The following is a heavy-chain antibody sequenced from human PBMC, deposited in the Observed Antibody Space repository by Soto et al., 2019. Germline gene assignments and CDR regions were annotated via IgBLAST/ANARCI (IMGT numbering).Heavy chain of an antibody. CDR3: AQGRGLVSPHY. J-gene: IGHJ4*02. Sequence: PGGSLRLSCGASGFTFSSHAMTWVRQAPGKGLEWVSAISGSGDSTYYADSVKGRFTISRDNSKSTMFLQINSLRAEDTAVYYCAQGRGLVSPHYWGQGTLVTVSS. V-gene: IGHV3-23*01. D-gene: IGHD3-9*01. CDR2: ISGSGDST. CDR1: GFTFSSHA.